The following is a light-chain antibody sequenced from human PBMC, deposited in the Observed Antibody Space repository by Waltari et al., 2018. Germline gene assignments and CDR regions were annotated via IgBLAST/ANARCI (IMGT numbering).Light chain of an antibody. CDR3: SSYAGSNVAV. J-gene: IGLJ2*01. CDR2: EVS. V-gene: IGLV2-8*01. CDR1: SSDVGGYNY. Sequence: QSALTQPPSASGSPGQSVTISCTGTSSDVGGYNYVSWYQQHPGKAPKLVVYEVSNRPSGVPDRSSGSKSGNTASLTVSGLQAEDEADYYCSSYAGSNVAVFGGGTKLTVL.